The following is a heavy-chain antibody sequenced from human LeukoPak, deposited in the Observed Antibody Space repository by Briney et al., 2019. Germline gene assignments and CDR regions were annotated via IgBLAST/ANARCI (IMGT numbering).Heavy chain of an antibody. CDR2: IYHSGST. Sequence: PSETLSLTCAVSGGSISSGGYSWSWIRQPPGKGLEWIGYIYHSGSTYYNPSLKSRVTISVDRSKNQFSLKLSSVTAADTAVYYCARATLGRRSSGYSTFYYYYGMDVWGQGTTVTVSS. D-gene: IGHD3-22*01. V-gene: IGHV4-30-2*01. J-gene: IGHJ6*02. CDR1: GGSISSGGYS. CDR3: ARATLGRRSSGYSTFYYYYGMDV.